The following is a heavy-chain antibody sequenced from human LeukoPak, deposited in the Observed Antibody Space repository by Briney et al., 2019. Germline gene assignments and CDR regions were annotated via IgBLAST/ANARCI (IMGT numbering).Heavy chain of an antibody. CDR1: GFTFSDYY. CDR3: ARAEGITMVREYYYMDV. Sequence: GGSLRLSCAASGFTFSDYYMSWIRQAPGKGLEWVSYISSSGSTIYYADSVKGRFTISRDNAKNSLYLQMNSLRAEDTAVYYCARAEGITMVREYYYMDVWGKGTTVTISS. V-gene: IGHV3-11*01. D-gene: IGHD3-10*01. CDR2: ISSSGSTI. J-gene: IGHJ6*03.